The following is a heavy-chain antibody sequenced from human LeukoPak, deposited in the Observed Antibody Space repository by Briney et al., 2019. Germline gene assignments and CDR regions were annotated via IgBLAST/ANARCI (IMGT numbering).Heavy chain of an antibody. CDR3: ARRITMVRGENWFDP. V-gene: IGHV1-18*04. Sequence: ASVKVSCKASGYTFTSYGISWVRQAPGQGLEWMGWISAYNGNTNYAQKFQGRVTITADESTSTAYMELSSLRSEDTAVYYCARRITMVRGENWFDPWGRGTLVTVSS. J-gene: IGHJ5*02. CDR2: ISAYNGNT. CDR1: GYTFTSYG. D-gene: IGHD3-10*01.